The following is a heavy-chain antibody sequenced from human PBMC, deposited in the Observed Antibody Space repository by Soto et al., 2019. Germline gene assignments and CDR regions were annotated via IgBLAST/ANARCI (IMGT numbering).Heavy chain of an antibody. Sequence: SVKVSCKPSGGTFTNYAFSWVRQAPGQGLEWVGGIIPIFGTPDYAQNFQGRVTITADESTRTASMELSSLRSDDTAVYYCARERSVGYCTTTTCPKPFYYYAMDVWGQGTTVTVSS. D-gene: IGHD2-2*01. CDR3: ARERSVGYCTTTTCPKPFYYYAMDV. J-gene: IGHJ6*02. CDR2: IIPIFGTP. V-gene: IGHV1-69*13. CDR1: GGTFTNYA.